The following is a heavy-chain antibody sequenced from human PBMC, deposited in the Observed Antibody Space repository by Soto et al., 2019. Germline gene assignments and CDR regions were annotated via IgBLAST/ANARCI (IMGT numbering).Heavy chain of an antibody. Sequence: GGSLRLSCAASGFTFSNAWMNWVRQAPGKGLEWVGRIKSKTDGGTTDYAAPVKGRFTISRDDSKNTLYLQMNSLKTEDTAVYYCTTEIRYYDSSGYYQVFDYWGQGTLVTVSS. V-gene: IGHV3-15*07. CDR1: GFTFSNAW. J-gene: IGHJ4*02. D-gene: IGHD3-22*01. CDR2: IKSKTDGGTT. CDR3: TTEIRYYDSSGYYQVFDY.